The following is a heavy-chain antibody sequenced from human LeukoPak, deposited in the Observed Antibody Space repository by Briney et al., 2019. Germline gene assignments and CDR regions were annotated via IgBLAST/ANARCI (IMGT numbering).Heavy chain of an antibody. CDR1: GFTFSSYS. CDR2: ISSSSSHI. J-gene: IGHJ4*02. D-gene: IGHD6-19*01. Sequence: PGGSLRLSCEDSGFTFSSYSMNWVPQAPGKGLEWVSSISSSSSHIYYADSVKGRFTISRDNAKNSLFLQMNSLRAEDTAVYYCARSDTSGWPNFDYWGQGTLVTVSS. V-gene: IGHV3-21*01. CDR3: ARSDTSGWPNFDY.